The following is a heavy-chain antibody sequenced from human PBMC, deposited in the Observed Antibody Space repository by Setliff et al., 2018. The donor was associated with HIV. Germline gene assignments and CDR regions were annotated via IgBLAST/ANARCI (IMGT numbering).Heavy chain of an antibody. J-gene: IGHJ1*01. V-gene: IGHV4-39*07. CDR2: IYYSGST. CDR1: GGSIKSSSYY. Sequence: SETLSLTCTVSGGSIKSSSYYWGWIRQPPGKGLEWIGSIYYSGSTNYNPSLKSRVTISVDTSKNQFSLKLSSVTAADTAVYYCARVGPPDFWSGSFQHWGQGTLVTVSS. CDR3: ARVGPPDFWSGSFQH. D-gene: IGHD3-3*01.